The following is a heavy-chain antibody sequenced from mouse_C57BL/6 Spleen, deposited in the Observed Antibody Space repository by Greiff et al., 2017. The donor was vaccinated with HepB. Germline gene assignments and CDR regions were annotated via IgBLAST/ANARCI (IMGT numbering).Heavy chain of an antibody. CDR3: ARDPYYYGSSYVFDY. D-gene: IGHD1-1*01. CDR1: GYTFTSYW. J-gene: IGHJ2*01. Sequence: VQLQQPGAELVKPGASVKMSCKASGYTFTSYWITWVKQRPGQGLEWIGDIYPGSGSTNYNEKFKSKATLTVDTSSSTAYMQLSSLTSEDSAVYYCARDPYYYGSSYVFDYWGQGTTLTVSS. CDR2: IYPGSGST. V-gene: IGHV1-55*01.